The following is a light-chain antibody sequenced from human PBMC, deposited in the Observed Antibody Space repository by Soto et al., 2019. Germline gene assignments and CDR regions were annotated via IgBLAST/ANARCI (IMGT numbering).Light chain of an antibody. CDR1: KSVSSY. Sequence: EILLPQSPATLSLSPGERATLSCRASKSVSSYLAWYQQKPGQAPSLLIYDASNRATGIPARFSGSGSGTDFTLTITSLVPEDFAVYYCQQRSNWPSTCGGRTKVEIK. CDR2: DAS. V-gene: IGKV3-11*01. J-gene: IGKJ4*02. CDR3: QQRSNWPST.